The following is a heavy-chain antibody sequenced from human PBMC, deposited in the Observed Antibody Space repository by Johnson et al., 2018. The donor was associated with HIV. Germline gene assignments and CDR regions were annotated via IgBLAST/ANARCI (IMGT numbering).Heavy chain of an antibody. V-gene: IGHV3-30-3*01. CDR3: ARDPSRGPRIRPRTLGAFDI. J-gene: IGHJ3*02. Sequence: VQLVESGGGVVQPGRSLRLSCAASGFTFSSYAMHWVRQAPGKGLEWVAVISYDGSNKYYADSVKGRFTISSDNSKNTLYLQMNSLRAEDTAVYYCARDPSRGPRIRPRTLGAFDIWGQGTMVTVSS. CDR1: GFTFSSYA. CDR2: ISYDGSNK. D-gene: IGHD1-14*01.